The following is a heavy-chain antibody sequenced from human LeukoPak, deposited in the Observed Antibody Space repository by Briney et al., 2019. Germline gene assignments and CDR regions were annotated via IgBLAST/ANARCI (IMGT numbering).Heavy chain of an antibody. J-gene: IGHJ3*02. Sequence: GGSLRLSCAASGFTFSPYAFHWVRQAPGKGLEFVSAISNDGGTTYYANSVKGRFTMSRDNSKNTLYLQMGSLRVEDMAVYYCVKAQNWGSGAYDIWGQGTMVTVS. V-gene: IGHV3-64*01. CDR2: ISNDGGTT. D-gene: IGHD3-16*01. CDR3: VKAQNWGSGAYDI. CDR1: GFTFSPYA.